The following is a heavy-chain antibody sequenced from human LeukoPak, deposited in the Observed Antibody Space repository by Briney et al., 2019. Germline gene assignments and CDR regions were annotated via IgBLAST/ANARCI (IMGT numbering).Heavy chain of an antibody. Sequence: SVKVSCKASGGTFSSYAISWVRQAPGQGLEWMGGIIPIFGTANYAQKFQGRVTITTDESTSTAYMELSSLRSEDTAVYYCARGVEWLSNDAFDIWGQGTMVTVSS. V-gene: IGHV1-69*05. CDR2: IIPIFGTA. D-gene: IGHD3-3*01. J-gene: IGHJ3*02. CDR3: ARGVEWLSNDAFDI. CDR1: GGTFSSYA.